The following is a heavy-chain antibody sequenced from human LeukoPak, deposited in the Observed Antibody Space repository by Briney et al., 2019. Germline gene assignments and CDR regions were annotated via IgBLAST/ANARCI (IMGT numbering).Heavy chain of an antibody. CDR3: ARHGTKMVRGVISPFDY. Sequence: GGSLRLSCAASGFAFSSYAMSWVRQAPGKGLEWVSGFSSGGTGTYYADSVKGRFTTSRDNSKNTLYLQMNSLTTEDTAVYYCARHGTKMVRGVISPFDYWGQGSLVTVSS. CDR2: FSSGGTGT. V-gene: IGHV3-23*01. D-gene: IGHD3-10*01. CDR1: GFAFSSYA. J-gene: IGHJ4*02.